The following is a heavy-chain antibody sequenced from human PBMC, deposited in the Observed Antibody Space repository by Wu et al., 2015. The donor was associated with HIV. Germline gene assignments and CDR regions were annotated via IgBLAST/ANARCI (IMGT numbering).Heavy chain of an antibody. CDR3: AREGIMITFGGAHFDY. J-gene: IGHJ4*02. Sequence: QVQLVQSGAEVKKPGASVKVSCKASGYTFTGYYMHWVRQAPGQGLEWMGWINPNSGGTNYAQKFQGRVTMTRDTSISTAYMELSRLRSDDTAVYYCAREGIMITFGGAHFDYWGQGTLVTVSS. D-gene: IGHD3-16*01. CDR1: GYTFTGYY. CDR2: INPNSGGT. V-gene: IGHV1-2*02.